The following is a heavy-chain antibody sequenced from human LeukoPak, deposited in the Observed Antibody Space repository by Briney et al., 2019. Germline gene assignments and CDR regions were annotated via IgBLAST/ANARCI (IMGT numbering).Heavy chain of an antibody. CDR3: AKQLPAALIWFGP. Sequence: SETLSLTCTVSGGSIRSSYYYWGWIRQPPGKGLEWIGSIYDSGSTYYNPSLKSRVTISVDTSKNQFSLKLNSVTAADTAVYYCAKQLPAALIWFGPWGQGTLVTVSS. J-gene: IGHJ5*02. CDR2: IYDSGST. V-gene: IGHV4-39*01. CDR1: GGSIRSSYYY. D-gene: IGHD2-2*01.